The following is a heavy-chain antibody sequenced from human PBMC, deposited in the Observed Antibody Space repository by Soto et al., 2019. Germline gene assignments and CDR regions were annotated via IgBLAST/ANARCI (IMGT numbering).Heavy chain of an antibody. CDR1: GYIFVNYG. D-gene: IGHD3-16*01. J-gene: IGHJ6*02. CDR3: VMVDNYVTPTPQDV. Sequence: QVQLVQSGDEVKKPGASVKVSCKASGYIFVNYGIAWVRQAPGQGLEWMGWISPYTGNTHSATKVQDRLTMTTDTSTSTAYMGLGSRTSDDTAVYYCVMVDNYVTPTPQDVWGQGTTGTVSS. V-gene: IGHV1-18*01. CDR2: ISPYTGNT.